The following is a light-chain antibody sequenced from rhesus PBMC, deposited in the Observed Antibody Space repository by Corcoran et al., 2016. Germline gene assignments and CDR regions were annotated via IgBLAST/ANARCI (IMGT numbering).Light chain of an antibody. CDR2: AAY. CDR1: QGISDY. V-gene: IGKV1-36*02. Sequence: DIQMTQSPSSLSASVGDRVIITCRASQGISDYLNSYQQKPGKAPKRLISAAYSLESGVPSRFSGSGSGTDFTLTISRLQPEVFAAYYCLQGYRTPFTFGPGTKLDIK. J-gene: IGKJ3*01. CDR3: LQGYRTPFT.